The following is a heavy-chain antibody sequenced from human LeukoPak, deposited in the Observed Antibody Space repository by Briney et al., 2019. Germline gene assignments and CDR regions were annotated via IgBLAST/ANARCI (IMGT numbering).Heavy chain of an antibody. CDR3: ARQGSGRSSDY. V-gene: IGHV4-39*01. Sequence: PSETLSLTCTVSGGSISSSSYSWGWIRQPPGKGLEWIGSIYYSGSTSYNPSLKSRVTISVDTSKNQFSLKLSSVTAADTAVYYCARQGSGRSSDYWGQGTLVTVSS. D-gene: IGHD1-26*01. J-gene: IGHJ4*02. CDR1: GGSISSSSYS. CDR2: IYYSGST.